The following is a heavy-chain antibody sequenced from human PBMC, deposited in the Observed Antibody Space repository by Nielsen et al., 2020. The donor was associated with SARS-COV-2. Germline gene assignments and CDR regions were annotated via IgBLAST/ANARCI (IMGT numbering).Heavy chain of an antibody. V-gene: IGHV4-34*01. CDR2: INHSGST. Sequence: ESLKISCAVYGGSFSGYYWSWIRQPPGKGLEWIGEINHSGSTNYNPSLKSRVTISVDTSKNQFSLKLSSVTAADTAVYYCARRPTLGHYDGSGRSNYFDYWGQGTLVTVSS. CDR3: ARRPTLGHYDGSGRSNYFDY. J-gene: IGHJ4*02. CDR1: GGSFSGYY. D-gene: IGHD3-22*01.